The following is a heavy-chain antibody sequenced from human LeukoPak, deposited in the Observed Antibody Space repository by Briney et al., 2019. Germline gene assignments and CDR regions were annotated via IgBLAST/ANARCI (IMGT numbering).Heavy chain of an antibody. Sequence: GGSLRLSCAASGFTFNTYAMSWVRQAPGKGLEWVSGISNSGGTTYYADSVKGRFTISRDNSKNTLYLQMDSLRAEDTAVYHCAKNLDGVATYFDYWGQGTLVTVSS. J-gene: IGHJ4*02. CDR1: GFTFNTYA. CDR2: ISNSGGTT. D-gene: IGHD5-12*01. CDR3: AKNLDGVATYFDY. V-gene: IGHV3-23*01.